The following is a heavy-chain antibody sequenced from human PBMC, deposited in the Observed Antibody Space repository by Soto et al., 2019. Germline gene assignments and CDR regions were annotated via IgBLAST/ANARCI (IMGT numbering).Heavy chain of an antibody. CDR3: AKYCGGDCYNVFDI. Sequence: GGSLRLSCAASGLTFSNYAMTWVRQAPGKGLEWVSSISGSDGTTYYADSVKGRFTISRDNPKNTLCLQMNSLRAEDTAVYYCAKYCGGDCYNVFDIWGQGTMVTVSS. D-gene: IGHD2-21*02. CDR1: GLTFSNYA. V-gene: IGHV3-23*01. J-gene: IGHJ3*02. CDR2: ISGSDGTT.